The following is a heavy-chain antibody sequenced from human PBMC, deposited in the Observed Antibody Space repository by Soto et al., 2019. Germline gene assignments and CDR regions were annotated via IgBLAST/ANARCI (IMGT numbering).Heavy chain of an antibody. D-gene: IGHD3-3*01. CDR1: SGSIRSDNYY. CDR2: IYFSEVT. Sequence: PSETLSLTCTVSSGSIRSDNYYWSWVRQPPGKGLEWIGYIYFSEVTNYNPSLNHNPSLKSRVTISVDTSKNQFSLKMSSVTAADTAVYYCAHSRADRERYVFRFLAPTIWGQGTMVTVSS. J-gene: IGHJ3*02. CDR3: AHSRADRERYVFRFLAPTI. V-gene: IGHV4-61*01.